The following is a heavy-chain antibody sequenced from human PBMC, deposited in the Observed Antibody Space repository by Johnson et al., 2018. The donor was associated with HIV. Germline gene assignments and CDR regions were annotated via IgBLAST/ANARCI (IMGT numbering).Heavy chain of an antibody. D-gene: IGHD3-16*01. CDR1: GFTVSSNY. Sequence: VQLVESGGGLIQPGGSLRLSCAASGFTVSSNYMSWVRQAPGKGLVWVSRINNAGSSTTYADSVKGRFTNSRDNGKNTLYLQLNSMRAEDTAVYYCARGPRLGERGAFDIWGQGTMVTVSS. J-gene: IGHJ3*02. CDR2: INNAGSST. CDR3: ARGPRLGERGAFDI. V-gene: IGHV3-74*02.